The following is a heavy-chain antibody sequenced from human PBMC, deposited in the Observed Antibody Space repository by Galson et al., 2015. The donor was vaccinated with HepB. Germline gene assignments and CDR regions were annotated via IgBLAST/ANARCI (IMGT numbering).Heavy chain of an antibody. CDR3: ARDRTGVPAAILNWFDP. Sequence: SVKVSCKASGYTFTCYYMHWVRQAPGQGLEWMGIINPSGGSTSYAQKFQGRVTMTRDTSTSTVYMELSSLRSEDTAVYYCARDRTGVPAAILNWFDPWGQGTLVTVSS. CDR2: INPSGGST. CDR1: GYTFTCYY. V-gene: IGHV1-46*01. D-gene: IGHD2-2*01. J-gene: IGHJ5*02.